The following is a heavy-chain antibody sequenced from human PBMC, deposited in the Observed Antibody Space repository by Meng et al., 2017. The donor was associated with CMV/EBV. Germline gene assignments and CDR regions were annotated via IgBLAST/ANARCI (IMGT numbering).Heavy chain of an antibody. D-gene: IGHD6-19*01. CDR1: GFTFTGYY. V-gene: IGHV1-2*02. Sequence: ASVQVSCKASGFTFTGYYIHWVRQAPGQGLELMGWIDPRSGGTNYAQRFQGRVTMTRDTSISTAYMELTRLRSDDTAVYYCARTAYNSGWWGGDYYSGMDVWGQGTTVTVSS. J-gene: IGHJ6*02. CDR3: ARTAYNSGWWGGDYYSGMDV. CDR2: IDPRSGGT.